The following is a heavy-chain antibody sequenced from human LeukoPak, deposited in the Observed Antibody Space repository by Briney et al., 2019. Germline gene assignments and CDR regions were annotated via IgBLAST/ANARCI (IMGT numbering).Heavy chain of an antibody. CDR2: IYYSGST. CDR1: GGSISSDC. CDR3: ARDRGYCSGGSCYRWFDP. Sequence: PSETLSLTCTVSGGSISSDCWSWIRQPPGKGLEWIGYIYYSGSTNYNPSLKSRVTISVDTSKNQFSLKLSSVTAADTAVYYCARDRGYCSGGSCYRWFDPRGQGTLVTVSS. D-gene: IGHD2-15*01. V-gene: IGHV4-59*01. J-gene: IGHJ5*02.